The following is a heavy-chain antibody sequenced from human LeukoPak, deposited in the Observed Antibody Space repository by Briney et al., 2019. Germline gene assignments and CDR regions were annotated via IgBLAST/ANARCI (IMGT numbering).Heavy chain of an antibody. D-gene: IGHD1-26*01. CDR3: AKDQWELRAMDV. CDR2: ISYDGSNK. CDR1: GFTFSSYG. J-gene: IGHJ6*02. V-gene: IGHV3-30*18. Sequence: GGSPRLSCAASGFTFSSYGMHWVRQAPGKGLEWVAVISYDGSNKYYADSVKGRFTISRDNSKNTLYLQMNSLRAEDTAVYYCAKDQWELRAMDVWGQGTTVTVSS.